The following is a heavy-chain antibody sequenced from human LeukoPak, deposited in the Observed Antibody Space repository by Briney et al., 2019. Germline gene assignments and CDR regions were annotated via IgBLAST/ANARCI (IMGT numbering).Heavy chain of an antibody. Sequence: GGSLRLSCAASGFSFRSYAMNWVRQAPGKGLEWVSIISGSGGRTYYADSAKGRFTISRDTSKNTLYLQMNSLRAEDTAVYYCAKVSDILTGYYEAWGQGTLVTVSS. D-gene: IGHD3-9*01. CDR2: ISGSGGRT. CDR3: AKVSDILTGYYEA. V-gene: IGHV3-23*01. J-gene: IGHJ5*02. CDR1: GFSFRSYA.